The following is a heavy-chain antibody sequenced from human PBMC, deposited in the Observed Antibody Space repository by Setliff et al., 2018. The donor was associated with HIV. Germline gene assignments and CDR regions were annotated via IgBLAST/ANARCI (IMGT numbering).Heavy chain of an antibody. Sequence: SETLSLTCTVSGDSINTHYRSWIRQPPGKGLEWIGCISHSGNTNFNPSLNSRVTISLDTSKNQFSLRLTSLTAADTAIYYCARSTVGAGASFPWGRGILVTVSS. CDR1: GDSINTHY. D-gene: IGHD1-26*01. CDR2: ISHSGNT. J-gene: IGHJ5*02. V-gene: IGHV4-59*11. CDR3: ARSTVGAGASFP.